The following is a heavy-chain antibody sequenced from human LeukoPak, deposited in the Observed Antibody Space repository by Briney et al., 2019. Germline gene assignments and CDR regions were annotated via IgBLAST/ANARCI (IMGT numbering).Heavy chain of an antibody. Sequence: PGGSLRLSCAASGITFSNAWMSWVRQAPGKGLEWVGRIKARSDGGTTDSAASVKGRFIVLRDDSKNTVYLEMNSLKIEDTAVYYCTTDIYCTSTSCPPGEYWGQGTLVTVSS. CDR3: TTDIYCTSTSCPPGEY. CDR2: IKARSDGGTT. J-gene: IGHJ4*02. D-gene: IGHD2-2*01. V-gene: IGHV3-15*01. CDR1: GITFSNAW.